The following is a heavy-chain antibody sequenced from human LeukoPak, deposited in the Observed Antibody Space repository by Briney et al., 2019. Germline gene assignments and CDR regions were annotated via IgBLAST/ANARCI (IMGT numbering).Heavy chain of an antibody. CDR2: TYIGGDT. CDR3: ARHYIVVVPAASAPFDY. Sequence: SETLSLTCTVSGYSITNMYWSWIRQPPGKGLEVIGYTYIGGDTNYNPSLRSRVTISVDTSKNQFSLKLSSVTAADTAVYYCARHYIVVVPAASAPFDYWGQGTLVTVSS. D-gene: IGHD2-2*01. V-gene: IGHV4-4*09. J-gene: IGHJ4*02. CDR1: GYSITNMY.